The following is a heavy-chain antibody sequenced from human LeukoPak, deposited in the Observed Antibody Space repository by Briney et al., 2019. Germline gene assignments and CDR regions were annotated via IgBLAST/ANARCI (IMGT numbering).Heavy chain of an antibody. Sequence: SEPLSLTCTVSGRSMNNYYLIWIRQPPGKGLEWVGFIYYTGSTNYNPSLKSRFTISIDTSKNQLSLKLSSVTAADTPVYYCAGMRITTPTVRTLDYWGQGTLVTVSS. V-gene: IGHV4-59*01. CDR3: AGMRITTPTVRTLDY. CDR2: IYYTGST. D-gene: IGHD1-14*01. CDR1: GRSMNNYY. J-gene: IGHJ4*02.